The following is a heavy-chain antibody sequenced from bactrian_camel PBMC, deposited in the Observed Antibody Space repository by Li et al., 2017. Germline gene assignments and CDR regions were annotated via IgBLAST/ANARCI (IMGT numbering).Heavy chain of an antibody. CDR1: GSYKRGSMC. J-gene: IGHJ4*01. CDR2: IDSDTVTT. CDR3: VRDSLYWALAF. D-gene: IGHD3*01. Sequence: VQLVESGGGSVQAGGSLRLSCTVNGSYKRGSMCMGWFRHIPGKEREGVAAIDSDTVTTNYADSVKGRFTISRDNAKNTVYLQMNSLKPEDTAVYYCVRDSLYWALAFWGQGTQVTVS. V-gene: IGHV3S40*01.